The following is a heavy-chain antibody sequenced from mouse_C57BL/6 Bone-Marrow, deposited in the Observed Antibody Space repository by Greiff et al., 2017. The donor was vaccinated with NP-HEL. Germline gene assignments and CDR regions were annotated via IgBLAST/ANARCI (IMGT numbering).Heavy chain of an antibody. V-gene: IGHV1-81*01. D-gene: IGHD2-5*01. CDR2: IYPRSGNT. J-gene: IGHJ2*01. Sequence: QVQLQQSGAELARPGASVKLSCKASGYTFTSYGISWVKQRTGQGLEWIGEIYPRSGNTYYNEKFKGKATLTADKSSSTAYMELRSLTSEDSAVYFCASGDYSNYFDYWGQGTTLTVSS. CDR3: ASGDYSNYFDY. CDR1: GYTFTSYG.